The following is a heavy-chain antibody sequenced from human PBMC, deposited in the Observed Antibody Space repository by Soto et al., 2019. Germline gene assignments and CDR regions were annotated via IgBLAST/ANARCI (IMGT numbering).Heavy chain of an antibody. V-gene: IGHV1-18*01. D-gene: IGHD3-3*01. Sequence: ASVKVSCKASGYTFTSYGISWVRQAPGQGLEWMGWISAYNGNTNYAQKLQGRVTMTTDTSTSTAYMELRSLRSDDTAVYYCARDPGDFWSGYGPNPGRDYYYMDVWGKGTTVTVSS. J-gene: IGHJ6*03. CDR2: ISAYNGNT. CDR1: GYTFTSYG. CDR3: ARDPGDFWSGYGPNPGRDYYYMDV.